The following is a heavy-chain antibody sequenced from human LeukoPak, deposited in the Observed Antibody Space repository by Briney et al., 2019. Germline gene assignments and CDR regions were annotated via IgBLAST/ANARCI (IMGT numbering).Heavy chain of an antibody. CDR1: GFTFTSSA. Sequence: ASVKVSCKASGFTFTSSAMQWVRQARGQRLEWIGWIVVGSGNTNYAQKFQERVTITRHMSTSTAYMELSSLRPEDTAVYYCAADLGGYDRIYDYWGQGTLVTVSS. CDR2: IVVGSGNT. CDR3: AADLGGYDRIYDY. J-gene: IGHJ4*02. V-gene: IGHV1-58*02. D-gene: IGHD5-12*01.